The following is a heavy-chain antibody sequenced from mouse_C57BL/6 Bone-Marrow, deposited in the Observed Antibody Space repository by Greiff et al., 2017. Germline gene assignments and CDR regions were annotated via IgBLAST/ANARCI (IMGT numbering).Heavy chain of an antibody. Sequence: EVKLVESGGDLVKPGGSLKLSCAASGFTFSSYGMSWVRQTPDKRLEWVATISSGGSYTSYPDSVKGRFTISRDNAKNTLYLQMSSLKSEDTAMYYCARLGTTVGLDVWGTGTTVTVSS. CDR3: ARLGTTVGLDV. CDR1: GFTFSSYG. CDR2: ISSGGSYT. J-gene: IGHJ1*03. V-gene: IGHV5-6*01. D-gene: IGHD1-1*01.